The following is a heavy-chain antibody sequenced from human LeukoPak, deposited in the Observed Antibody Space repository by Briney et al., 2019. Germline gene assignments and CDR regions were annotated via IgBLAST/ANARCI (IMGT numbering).Heavy chain of an antibody. CDR2: ITWDGGST. J-gene: IGHJ3*02. Sequence: PGGSLRLSCAAYGFTFDDYAMHWVRQAPGKGLEWVSLITWDGGSTNYADSVKGRFTISRDNSKNSLYLQMNSLRAEDTALYYCAKDMHPYSSGWYSDAFDIWGQGTMVTVSS. CDR1: GFTFDDYA. V-gene: IGHV3-43D*03. CDR3: AKDMHPYSSGWYSDAFDI. D-gene: IGHD6-19*01.